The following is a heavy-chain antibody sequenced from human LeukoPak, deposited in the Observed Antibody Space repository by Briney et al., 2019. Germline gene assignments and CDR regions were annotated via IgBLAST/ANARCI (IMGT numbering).Heavy chain of an antibody. Sequence: GALRLSCAASGFTVSSNYMSWVRQAPGKGLEWVSVIYSGGSTYYADSVKGRFTISRHNSKNTLYLQMNSLRAEDTAVYYCARVRRERWLQLAEYYYYYGMDVWGQGTTVTVSS. D-gene: IGHD5-24*01. CDR2: IYSGGST. CDR1: GFTVSSNY. J-gene: IGHJ6*02. V-gene: IGHV3-53*04. CDR3: ARVRRERWLQLAEYYYYYGMDV.